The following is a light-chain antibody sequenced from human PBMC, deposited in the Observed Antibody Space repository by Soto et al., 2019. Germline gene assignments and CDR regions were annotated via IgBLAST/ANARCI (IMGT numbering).Light chain of an antibody. Sequence: QSVLTQPASVSGSPGQSINISCTGTSSDVGGYNYVSWYQHHPGKAPKLIIYDVSNRPSGVSNRFSGSKSGNTASLTISGLQPEDEADYYCSSYTTSNARQIVFGTGTKLTVL. CDR1: SSDVGGYNY. J-gene: IGLJ1*01. CDR2: DVS. CDR3: SSYTTSNARQIV. V-gene: IGLV2-14*03.